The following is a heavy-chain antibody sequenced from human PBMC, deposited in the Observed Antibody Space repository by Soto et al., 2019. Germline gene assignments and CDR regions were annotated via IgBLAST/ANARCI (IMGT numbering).Heavy chain of an antibody. V-gene: IGHV5-51*01. Sequence: GESLKISCKGSGYSFVSYWIAWVRQRPGKGLEWMGIIYPGDSDSTYSPSFQGQVTLSVDKSINTVFLQWSSLEASDTAMYYCARDDSSGYYYVHFDYWGQGTLVTVSS. CDR1: GYSFVSYW. CDR3: ARDDSSGYYYVHFDY. D-gene: IGHD3-22*01. CDR2: IYPGDSDS. J-gene: IGHJ4*02.